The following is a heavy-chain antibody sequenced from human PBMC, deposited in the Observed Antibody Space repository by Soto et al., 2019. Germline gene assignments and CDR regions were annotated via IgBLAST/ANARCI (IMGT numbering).Heavy chain of an antibody. Sequence: PGGSLRLSCAASGFTFSSYGMHWVRQAPGKGLEWVAVISYDGSNKYYADSVKGRFTISRDNSKNTLYLQMNSLRAEDTAVYYCAKDLMAAGNYYYGMDVWGQGTTVTVSS. CDR3: AKDLMAAGNYYYGMDV. V-gene: IGHV3-30*18. J-gene: IGHJ6*02. CDR1: GFTFSSYG. D-gene: IGHD6-13*01. CDR2: ISYDGSNK.